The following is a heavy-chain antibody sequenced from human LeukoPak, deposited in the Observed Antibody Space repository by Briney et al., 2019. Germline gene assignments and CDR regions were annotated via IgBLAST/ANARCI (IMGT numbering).Heavy chain of an antibody. D-gene: IGHD3-3*01. Sequence: PSQTLSLTCTVSGGSISSGNYYWSWIRQPAGKGLEWIGHIYTGGSTNHNPSLKSRVTISVDTSKNQFSLNLSSMTAADTAVYYCARDSLYNFWSGYYHTTYYFDYWGQGTLVTVSS. J-gene: IGHJ4*02. CDR3: ARDSLYNFWSGYYHTTYYFDY. V-gene: IGHV4-61*09. CDR1: GGSISSGNYY. CDR2: IYTGGST.